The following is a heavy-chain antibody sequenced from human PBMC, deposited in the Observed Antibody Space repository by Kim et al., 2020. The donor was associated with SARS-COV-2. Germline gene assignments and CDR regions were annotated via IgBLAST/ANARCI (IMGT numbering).Heavy chain of an antibody. CDR2: INTNTGNP. CDR3: ARDQGTPSSGWATEWGYGMDV. V-gene: IGHV7-4-1*02. D-gene: IGHD6-19*01. CDR1: GYTFTSYA. J-gene: IGHJ6*02. Sequence: ASVKVSCKASGYTFTSYAMNWVRQAPGQGLEWMGWINTNTGNPTYAQGFTGRFVFSLDTSVSTAYLQISSLKAEDTAVYYCARDQGTPSSGWATEWGYGMDVWGQGTTVTVSS.